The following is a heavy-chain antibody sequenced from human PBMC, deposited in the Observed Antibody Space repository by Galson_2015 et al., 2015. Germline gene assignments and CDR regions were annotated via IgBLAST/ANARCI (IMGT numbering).Heavy chain of an antibody. CDR3: ARLGYCSSTSCYAFSGWFDP. Sequence: SVKVSCKASGYTFTSYGISWVRQAPGQGLEWMGWISAYDGNTNYAQKLQGRVTMTTDTSTSTAYMELRSLRSDDTAVYYCARLGYCSSTSCYAFSGWFDPWGQGTLVTVSS. D-gene: IGHD2-2*01. CDR2: ISAYDGNT. CDR1: GYTFTSYG. J-gene: IGHJ5*02. V-gene: IGHV1-18*01.